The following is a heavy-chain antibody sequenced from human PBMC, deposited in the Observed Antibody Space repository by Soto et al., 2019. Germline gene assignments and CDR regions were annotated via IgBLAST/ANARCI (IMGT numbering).Heavy chain of an antibody. CDR1: GYTFTSYG. Sequence: VASVKVSCKASGYTFTSYGITWVRQAPGQGLEWMGWISAYNGNTNYAQKLQGRVTMATDTSTSTAYMELRSLRSDDTAVYYCARVSGNPGYYYYYGMDVWGQGTTVTVSS. CDR2: ISAYNGNT. D-gene: IGHD2-15*01. V-gene: IGHV1-18*01. CDR3: ARVSGNPGYYYYYGMDV. J-gene: IGHJ6*02.